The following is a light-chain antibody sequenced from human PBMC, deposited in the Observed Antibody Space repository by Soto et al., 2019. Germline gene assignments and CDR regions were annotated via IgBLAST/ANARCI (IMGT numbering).Light chain of an antibody. J-gene: IGKJ4*01. Sequence: EIVLTRSPATLSLSPGERATLSCRASQSVSSYLAWYQQKPGQAPRLLIYDASNRATGIPARVSGSGSGTDFTLTISSLEPDDFATYYCQQYNSYPLTFGGGTKVDIK. V-gene: IGKV3-11*01. CDR2: DAS. CDR1: QSVSSY. CDR3: QQYNSYPLT.